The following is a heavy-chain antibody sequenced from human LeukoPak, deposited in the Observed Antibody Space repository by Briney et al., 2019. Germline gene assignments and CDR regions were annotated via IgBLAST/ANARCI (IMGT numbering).Heavy chain of an antibody. CDR1: GGSISSGGYY. Sequence: SQTLSLTCTVSGGSISSGGYYWSWIRQPPGKGPEWIGYVYHSGSTYYNPSLKSRVTVSVDRSKNQFSLKLYSVTAADTAVYYCARYLELRNHDAFDIWGQGTMVTVSS. J-gene: IGHJ3*02. CDR3: ARYLELRNHDAFDI. V-gene: IGHV4-30-2*01. CDR2: VYHSGST. D-gene: IGHD1-7*01.